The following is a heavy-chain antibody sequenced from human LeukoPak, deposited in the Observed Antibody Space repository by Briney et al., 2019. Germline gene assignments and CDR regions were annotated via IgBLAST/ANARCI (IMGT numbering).Heavy chain of an antibody. CDR1: GDSVSSNSAA. V-gene: IGHV6-1*01. D-gene: IGHD6-13*01. CDR2: TYYGSKWYN. Sequence: SQTLSLTCAISGDSVSSNSAAWNWIRQSPSRGLEWLGRTYYGSKWYNDYAVSVKSRIPINPDTSKNQFSLQLNSVTPEDTAVYYCARSLGYSSSWYGNHFDYWGQGTLVTVSS. J-gene: IGHJ4*02. CDR3: ARSLGYSSSWYGNHFDY.